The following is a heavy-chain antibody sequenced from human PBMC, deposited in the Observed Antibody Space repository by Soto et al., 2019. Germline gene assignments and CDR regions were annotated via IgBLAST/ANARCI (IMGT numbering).Heavy chain of an antibody. CDR1: RYRFASYY. J-gene: IGHJ4*02. D-gene: IGHD1-20*01. CDR2: MNPNSGNT. Sequence: ASVEACSKACRYRFASYYSKWARHSTGQGLEWMGWMNPNSGNTGYAQKFQGRLTLTADKSTRTAFLELSSLRPEDTAVYYCTRGGRENNWNDGNFEYWGQGTQVTVSS. CDR3: TRGGRENNWNDGNFEY. V-gene: IGHV1-8*01.